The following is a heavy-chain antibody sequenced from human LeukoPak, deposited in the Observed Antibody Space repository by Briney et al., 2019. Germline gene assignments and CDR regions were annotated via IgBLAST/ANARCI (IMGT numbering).Heavy chain of an antibody. V-gene: IGHV4-39*07. D-gene: IGHD2-2*01. Sequence: SETLSLTCTVSGGSISSSSYYWGWIRQPPGKGLEWIGSIYYSGSTYYNPSLKSRVTISVDTSKNQFSLKLSSVTAADTAVYYCACLYCSSTSCLDYWGQGTLVTVSS. CDR2: IYYSGST. CDR1: GGSISSSSYY. CDR3: ACLYCSSTSCLDY. J-gene: IGHJ4*02.